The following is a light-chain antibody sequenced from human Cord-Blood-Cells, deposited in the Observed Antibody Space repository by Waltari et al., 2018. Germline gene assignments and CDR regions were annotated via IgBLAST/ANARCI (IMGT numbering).Light chain of an antibody. CDR3: QQYYSTPFT. CDR1: QSVLYSSNNKNY. Sequence: DIVMTQSPDSLAVSLGERATINCKSNQSVLYSSNNKNYLAWYQQTPGQPPKLLIYWASTRESGVPDRFSGSGSGTDFTLTISSLQAEDVAVYYCQQYYSTPFTFGPGTKVDIK. CDR2: WAS. J-gene: IGKJ3*01. V-gene: IGKV4-1*01.